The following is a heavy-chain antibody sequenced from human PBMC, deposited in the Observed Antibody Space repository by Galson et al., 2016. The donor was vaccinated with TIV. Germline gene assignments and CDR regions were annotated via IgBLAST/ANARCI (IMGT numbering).Heavy chain of an antibody. CDR2: ISSSSSFI. CDR3: ARRPVVVVAATNGYYYGMDV. V-gene: IGHV3-21*01. Sequence: SLRLSCAASGFTFSNYNMNWVRQAPGKGLEWVSSISSSSSFIYYADSVKGRFTISRDNAKNSLYLQMNSLRAEDTAVYYCARRPVVVVAATNGYYYGMDVWGQGTTVTVSS. CDR1: GFTFSNYN. D-gene: IGHD2-15*01. J-gene: IGHJ6*02.